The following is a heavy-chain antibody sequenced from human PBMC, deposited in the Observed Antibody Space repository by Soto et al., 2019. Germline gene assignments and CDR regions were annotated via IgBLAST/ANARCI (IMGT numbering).Heavy chain of an antibody. V-gene: IGHV3-23*01. Sequence: EVQLLESGGGLVQPGGSLRLSCAASGFTFSSYAMNWVRQGPGKGLEWVSVISGSGGSTYNADSVKGRFTISRDNSKNTLYLQMSSLRAEDTAVYYCASRGSGWYFDYWGQGTLVTVSS. CDR2: ISGSGGST. CDR1: GFTFSSYA. J-gene: IGHJ4*02. CDR3: ASRGSGWYFDY. D-gene: IGHD6-19*01.